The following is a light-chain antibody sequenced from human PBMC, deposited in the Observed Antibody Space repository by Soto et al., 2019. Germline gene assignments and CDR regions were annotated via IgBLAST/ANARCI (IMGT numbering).Light chain of an antibody. CDR2: KAT. J-gene: IGKJ5*01. Sequence: DIQMTQSPSTLSASVGDGVTITCRASQSIGSWLAWYQQKPGKAPKLLIYKATNLQSGVPSRFSGSGSGTDFSLTISSLQPVDSATYYCQQLYIFPLTFGQGTRLEIK. V-gene: IGKV1-5*03. CDR1: QSIGSW. CDR3: QQLYIFPLT.